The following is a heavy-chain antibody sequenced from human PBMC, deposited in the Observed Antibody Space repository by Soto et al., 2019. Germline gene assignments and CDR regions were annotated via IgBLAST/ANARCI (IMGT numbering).Heavy chain of an antibody. CDR1: GGTFSSYA. D-gene: IGHD2-2*01. J-gene: IGHJ4*02. V-gene: IGHV1-69*01. CDR2: IIPIFGTA. CDR3: ASGIPTCTTSCAANDS. Sequence: QVQLVQSGAEVKKPGSSVKVSCKASGGTFSSYAISWVRQAPGQGLEWMGGIIPIFGTAYYAKKFQGRVTITADESTSTAYMELSSLRSEDTAVYYCASGIPTCTTSCAANDSWGEGTLVTVSS.